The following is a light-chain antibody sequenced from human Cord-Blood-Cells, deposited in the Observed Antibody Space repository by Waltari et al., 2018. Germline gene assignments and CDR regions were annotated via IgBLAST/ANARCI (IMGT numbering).Light chain of an antibody. V-gene: IGKV3-15*01. Sequence: EIVMTQSPATLSVSPGERATLPCRASQSVSSNSAWYQQKPGQTPRLLIYGASTRATGIPARFSGSGSGTEFTLTISSLQSEDFAVYYCQQYNNWPRTFGQGTKLEIK. CDR3: QQYNNWPRT. J-gene: IGKJ2*01. CDR2: GAS. CDR1: QSVSSN.